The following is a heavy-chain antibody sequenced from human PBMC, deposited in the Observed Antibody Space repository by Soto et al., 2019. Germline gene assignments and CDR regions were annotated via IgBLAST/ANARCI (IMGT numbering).Heavy chain of an antibody. J-gene: IGHJ4*02. CDR1: GYAFTSYY. CDR2: SNPSGGST. D-gene: IGHD3-3*01. Sequence: GASVKVSCKASGYAFTSYYMHWVRQAPGQGLEWMGISNPSGGSTSYAQKFQGRVTMTRDTSTSTVYMELSSLRSEDTAVYYCARVSHYDFWSGPYYFFDYWGQGTLVTVSS. CDR3: ARVSHYDFWSGPYYFFDY. V-gene: IGHV1-46*03.